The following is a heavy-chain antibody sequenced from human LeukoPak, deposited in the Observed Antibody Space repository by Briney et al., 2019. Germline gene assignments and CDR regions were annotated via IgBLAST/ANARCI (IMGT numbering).Heavy chain of an antibody. CDR3: ARGSLYYGDSSAYFDY. V-gene: IGHV4-34*01. Sequence: SETLSLTCAVYSGSFSGYFWTYIRQPPGMGLEWIGEINQRGSINYNPSLKSRVTISVDTSKNQFSLRLRSVTAADTAVYYCARGSLYYGDSSAYFDYWDQGTLVTVSS. J-gene: IGHJ4*02. CDR1: SGSFSGYF. D-gene: IGHD3-22*01. CDR2: INQRGSI.